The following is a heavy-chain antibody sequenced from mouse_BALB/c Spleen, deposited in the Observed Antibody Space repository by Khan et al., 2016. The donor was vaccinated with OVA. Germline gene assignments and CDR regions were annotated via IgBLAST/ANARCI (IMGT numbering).Heavy chain of an antibody. CDR3: ARGAYYDAMDY. CDR1: GYTFTNYG. V-gene: IGHV9-1*02. D-gene: IGHD2-10*01. Sequence: QIQLVQSGPELKKPGETVKISCKVSGYTFTNYGVSWVKQAPGKDLKWMGWIFTYTGQPTYGDDFKGRFAFSLETSASTAFLQINNLKNEDMATSFCARGAYYDAMDYWGQGTSVTVSS. CDR2: IFTYTGQP. J-gene: IGHJ4*01.